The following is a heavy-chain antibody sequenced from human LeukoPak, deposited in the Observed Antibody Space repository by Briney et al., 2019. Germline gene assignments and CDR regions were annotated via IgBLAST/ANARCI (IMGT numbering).Heavy chain of an antibody. V-gene: IGHV4-61*02. CDR3: ARGASKEVVPTASPNGAFDI. CDR1: GGSISSGSYY. D-gene: IGHD2-2*01. J-gene: IGHJ3*02. CDR2: IYTSGST. Sequence: SETLSLTCTVSGGSISSGSYYWSWIRQPAGKGLEWIGRIYTSGSTNYNPSLKSRVTISVDTSKNQFSLKLSSVTAADTAVYYCARGASKEVVPTASPNGAFDIWGQGTMVTVSS.